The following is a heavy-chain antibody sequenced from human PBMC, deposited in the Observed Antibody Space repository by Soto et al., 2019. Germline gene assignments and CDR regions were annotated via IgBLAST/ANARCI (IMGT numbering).Heavy chain of an antibody. J-gene: IGHJ4*02. CDR3: ARGPLYSSGWNFDY. CDR2: ISYDGSNK. Sequence: GGSLRLSCAASGFTFSSYAMHWVRQAPGKGLEWVAVISYDGSNKYYADSVKGRFTISRDNSKNTLYLQMNSLRAEDTAVYYCARGPLYSSGWNFDYWGQGTLVTVSS. CDR1: GFTFSSYA. D-gene: IGHD6-19*01. V-gene: IGHV3-30-3*01.